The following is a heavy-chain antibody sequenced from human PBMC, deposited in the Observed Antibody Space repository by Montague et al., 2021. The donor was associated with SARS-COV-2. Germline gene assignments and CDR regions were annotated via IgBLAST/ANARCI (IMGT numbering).Heavy chain of an antibody. J-gene: IGHJ6*02. CDR3: ARQPTRGITIFGVVTDNGMDV. D-gene: IGHD3-3*01. Sequence: SETLSLTCTVSGGSISSSSYYRGWIRQPPGKGLEWIGYIYYSGSTYYNPSLKSRVTISVDTSKNQFSLKLSSVTAADTAVYYCARQPTRGITIFGVVTDNGMDVWGQGTTVTVSS. V-gene: IGHV4-39*01. CDR2: IYYSGST. CDR1: GGSISSSSYY.